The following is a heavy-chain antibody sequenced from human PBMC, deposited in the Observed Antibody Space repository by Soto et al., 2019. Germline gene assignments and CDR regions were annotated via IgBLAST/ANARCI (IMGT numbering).Heavy chain of an antibody. V-gene: IGHV1-18*01. CDR3: ARDPAIFDY. J-gene: IGHJ4*02. CDR2: ISGYNGNK. Sequence: QVQLVQSGAEVKKPGASVKVSCKASGYTFTSYGISWVRQAPGQGLEWMGWISGYNGNKKYAQKLQGRVPMTTDTSTSTASMELRSLRSDDTAVYYCARDPAIFDYWGQGTLVTVSS. CDR1: GYTFTSYG.